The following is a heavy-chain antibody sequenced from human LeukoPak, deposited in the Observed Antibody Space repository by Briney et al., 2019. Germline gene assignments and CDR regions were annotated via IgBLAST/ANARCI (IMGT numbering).Heavy chain of an antibody. J-gene: IGHJ4*02. CDR3: ARPSSGYYYPDF. V-gene: IGHV5-51*01. Sequence: GDSLKISCKGSGYTFTSYWIAWVRQMPGKGLEWMGIIYPGDSDTIYSPSFQGQVTISADKSISTAYLQWSSLKASDTAMYYCARPSSGYYYPDFWGRGTLVTVSS. D-gene: IGHD3-22*01. CDR1: GYTFTSYW. CDR2: IYPGDSDT.